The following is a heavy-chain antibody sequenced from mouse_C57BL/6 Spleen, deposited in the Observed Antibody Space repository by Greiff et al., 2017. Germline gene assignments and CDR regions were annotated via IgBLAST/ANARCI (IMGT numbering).Heavy chain of an antibody. Sequence: DVMLVESGGGLVKPGGSLKLSCAASGFTFSSYAMSWVRQTPEKRLEWVATISDGGSYTYYPDNVKGRFTISRDNAKNNLYLQMSHLKSEDTAMYYCAREHYDYAMDYWGQGTSVTVSS. V-gene: IGHV5-4*01. CDR1: GFTFSSYA. CDR2: ISDGGSYT. D-gene: IGHD1-2*01. CDR3: AREHYDYAMDY. J-gene: IGHJ4*01.